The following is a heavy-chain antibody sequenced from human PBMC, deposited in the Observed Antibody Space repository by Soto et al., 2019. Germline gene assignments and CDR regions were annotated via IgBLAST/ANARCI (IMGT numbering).Heavy chain of an antibody. V-gene: IGHV1-2*02. CDR2: INPKTGDT. CDR1: AYTFTAYY. CDR3: ARQLAYCGGDCYTEPIDY. J-gene: IGHJ4*02. Sequence: ASVKVSCKASAYTFTAYYLHWVRQAPGQGLEWMGWINPKTGDTKYAQNFQGRLTLTRDTSTSTGYMELRRLTSDDTAIYYCARQLAYCGGDCYTEPIDYWGQGTMVT. D-gene: IGHD2-21*02.